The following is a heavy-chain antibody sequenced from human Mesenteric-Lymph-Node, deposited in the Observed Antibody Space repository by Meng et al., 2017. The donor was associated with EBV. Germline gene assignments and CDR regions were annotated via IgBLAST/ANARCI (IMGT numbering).Heavy chain of an antibody. CDR1: GESFNNYG. V-gene: IGHV1-69*17. CDR2: ITPVFGIA. D-gene: IGHD5-12*01. J-gene: IGHJ4*02. Sequence: QLVQYRAEVKKPGYPWMVSCKGSGESFNNYGISWVRQDPGQGLEWMGEITPVFGIANYAESFQGRVTITADTSTRTAYMDLSSLRSDDTAVYYCVRDLWLRIGECVWGQGTLVTVSS. CDR3: VRDLWLRIGECV.